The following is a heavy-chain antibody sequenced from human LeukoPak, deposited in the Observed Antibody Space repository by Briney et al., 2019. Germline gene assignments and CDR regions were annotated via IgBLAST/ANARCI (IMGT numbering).Heavy chain of an antibody. J-gene: IGHJ4*02. D-gene: IGHD3-10*01. CDR2: IIPIFGTA. Sequence: GASVKVSCKASGGTFSSYAINWVRQAPGQGLEWMGGIIPIFGTANYAQKLQGRVTITTDESTSTAYMELSSLRSEDTAVYYCAGDHEIRVIFPDIVRGVIGPSYFDYWAQDTLVPVSS. CDR1: GGTFSSYA. CDR3: AGDHEIRVIFPDIVRGVIGPSYFDY. V-gene: IGHV1-69*05.